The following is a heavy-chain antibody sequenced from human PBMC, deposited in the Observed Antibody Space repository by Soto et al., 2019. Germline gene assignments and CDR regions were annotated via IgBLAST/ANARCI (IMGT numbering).Heavy chain of an antibody. D-gene: IGHD3-9*01. Sequence: PSETLSLTCAVYGGSFSGYYWSRIRQPPGKGLEWIGEINHSGSTNYNPSLKSRVTISVDTSKNQFSLKLSSVTAADTAVYYCARAPFDILTGYPGPFDYWGQGTLVTVSS. CDR2: INHSGST. J-gene: IGHJ4*02. V-gene: IGHV4-34*01. CDR3: ARAPFDILTGYPGPFDY. CDR1: GGSFSGYY.